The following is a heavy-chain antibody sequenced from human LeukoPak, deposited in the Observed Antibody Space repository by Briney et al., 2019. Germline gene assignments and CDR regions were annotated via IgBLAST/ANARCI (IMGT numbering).Heavy chain of an antibody. CDR1: GFTFSNYA. V-gene: IGHV3-30*04. Sequence: PGRSLRLSCAASGFTFSNYAMHWVRQTPGKELEWVAVISYDGSNKYYADSVKGRFTISRDNSKNTLYLQMNSLRAEDTAVYYCARDNYGLDYWGQGTLVTVSS. J-gene: IGHJ4*02. CDR3: ARDNYGLDY. D-gene: IGHD3-10*01. CDR2: ISYDGSNK.